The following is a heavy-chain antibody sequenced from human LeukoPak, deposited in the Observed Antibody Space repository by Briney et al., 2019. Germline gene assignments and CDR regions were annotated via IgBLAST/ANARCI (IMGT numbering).Heavy chain of an antibody. J-gene: IGHJ4*02. V-gene: IGHV4-61*02. CDR1: GGSISSGSYY. CDR3: ARNLAARAFDY. Sequence: SETLSLTCTVSGGSISSGSYYWSWIRQPAGKGLEWIGRIYTSGSTNYNPSLKSRVTISVDTSKNQFSLKLSSVTAADTAVYYCARNLAARAFDYWGQGTLVTVSS. CDR2: IYTSGST. D-gene: IGHD6-6*01.